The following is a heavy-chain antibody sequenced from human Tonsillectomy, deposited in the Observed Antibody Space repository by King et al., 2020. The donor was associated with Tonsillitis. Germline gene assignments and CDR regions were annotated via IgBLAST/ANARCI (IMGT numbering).Heavy chain of an antibody. V-gene: IGHV1-18*01. D-gene: IGHD3-16*01. CDR2: ISAYNGDT. J-gene: IGHJ5*02. CDR3: ARGGFGSSRVDP. Sequence: QVQLVESGAEVKKPGASVKVSCKASGYPFTTDGITWMRQAPGQGLEWMGWISAYNGDTNYAQNFRGRVTMTTDTSTTPAYMELRSLRSDDTAVYYCARGGFGSSRVDPWGQGTLVSVSS. CDR1: GYPFTTDG.